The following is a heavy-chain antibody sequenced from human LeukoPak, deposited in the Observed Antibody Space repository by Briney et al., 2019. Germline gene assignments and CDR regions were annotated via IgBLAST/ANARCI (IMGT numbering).Heavy chain of an antibody. CDR3: AAGIVGDRGW. J-gene: IGHJ4*02. D-gene: IGHD1-26*01. Sequence: ASVKVSCKASGFTFSNSAVQWLRQARGQRLEWIGWIVVGSGNTNYAQKFQERVTITRDMSTSTTYMELSSLRSEDTAMYYCAAGIVGDRGWWGQGTLATVSS. V-gene: IGHV1-58*01. CDR1: GFTFSNSA. CDR2: IVVGSGNT.